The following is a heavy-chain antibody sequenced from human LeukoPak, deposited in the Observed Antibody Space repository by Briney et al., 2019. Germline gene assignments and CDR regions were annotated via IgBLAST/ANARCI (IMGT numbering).Heavy chain of an antibody. V-gene: IGHV3-15*04. CDR1: GFTFRSYS. CDR2: TVSEIDGGTT. D-gene: IGHD1-7*01. J-gene: IGHJ6*02. Sequence: GGSLRLSCAASGFTFRSYSMNWVRQVPGKGLEWVGQTVSEIDGGTTDYAAPVKGRFTISRDDSKSTLYLQMNSLKIEDTAVYYCTTDEDWNYARKDVWGQGATVIVSS. CDR3: TTDEDWNYARKDV.